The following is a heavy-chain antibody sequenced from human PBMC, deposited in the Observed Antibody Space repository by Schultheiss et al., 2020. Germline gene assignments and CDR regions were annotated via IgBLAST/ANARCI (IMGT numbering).Heavy chain of an antibody. J-gene: IGHJ4*02. V-gene: IGHV1-69*13. CDR1: GYTFTGYY. CDR2: IIPIFGTA. Sequence: SVKVSFKASGYTFTGYYMHWVRQAPGQGLEWMGGIIPIFGTANYAQKFQGRVTITADESTSTAYMELSSLRSEDTAVYYCARVDYSSSWDKYYFDYWGQGTLVTVSS. CDR3: ARVDYSSSWDKYYFDY. D-gene: IGHD6-13*01.